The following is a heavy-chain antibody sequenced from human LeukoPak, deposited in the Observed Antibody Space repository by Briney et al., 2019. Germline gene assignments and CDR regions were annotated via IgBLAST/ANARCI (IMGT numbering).Heavy chain of an antibody. D-gene: IGHD2-2*02. V-gene: IGHV4-34*01. CDR2: INHSGST. J-gene: IGHJ6*02. Sequence: SETLSLTCAVYGGSFSGYYWSWIRQPPGKGPEWIGEINHSGSTNYNPSLKSRVTISVDTSKNQFSLKLSSVTAADTAVYYCARGRRWYQLLYGYHYYGMDVWGQGTTVTVSS. CDR1: GGSFSGYY. CDR3: ARGRRWYQLLYGYHYYGMDV.